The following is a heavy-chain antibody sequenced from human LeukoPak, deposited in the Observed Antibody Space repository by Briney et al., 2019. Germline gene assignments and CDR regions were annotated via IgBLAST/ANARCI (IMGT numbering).Heavy chain of an antibody. CDR2: IIPIFGTA. CDR3: ARMWGGSSGRREYYFDY. CDR1: GGTFSSYA. J-gene: IGHJ4*02. V-gene: IGHV1-69*13. D-gene: IGHD3-22*01. Sequence: ASVKVSCKASGGTFSSYAISWVRQAPGQGLEWMGGIIPIFGTANYAQKFQGRVTITADESTSTAYMELSSLRSEDTAVYYCARMWGGSSGRREYYFDYWGQGTLVTVSS.